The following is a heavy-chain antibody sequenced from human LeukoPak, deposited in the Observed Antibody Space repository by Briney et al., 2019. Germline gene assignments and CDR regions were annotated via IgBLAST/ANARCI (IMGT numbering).Heavy chain of an antibody. D-gene: IGHD6-13*01. J-gene: IGHJ5*02. CDR3: ARESDDSSSWYVWFDP. Sequence: GGSLRLSCAASGFTFSSYWMSWVRQAPGKGLEWVANIKQDGSEKYYVDSVKGRFTISRDNAKNSLYLQMNSLRAEDTAVYYCARESDDSSSWYVWFDPWGQGTLVTVSS. V-gene: IGHV3-7*01. CDR1: GFTFSSYW. CDR2: IKQDGSEK.